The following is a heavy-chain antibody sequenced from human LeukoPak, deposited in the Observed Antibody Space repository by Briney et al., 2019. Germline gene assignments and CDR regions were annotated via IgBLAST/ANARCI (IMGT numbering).Heavy chain of an antibody. V-gene: IGHV3-30*04. D-gene: IGHD6-19*01. CDR1: RFTFSSFA. CDR2: ISYDGNNK. Sequence: GGSLRLSCAASRFTFSSFAMHWVRQAPGKGLEWVAVISYDGNNKYYADSVKGRFTISRDNSKNTLYLQMNSLRDEDTAVYYCARDTYRQWLTQGGYFQHWGQGTLVTVSS. CDR3: ARDTYRQWLTQGGYFQH. J-gene: IGHJ1*01.